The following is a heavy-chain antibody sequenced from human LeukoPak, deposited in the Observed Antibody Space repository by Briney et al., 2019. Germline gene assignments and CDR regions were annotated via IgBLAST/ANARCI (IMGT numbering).Heavy chain of an antibody. Sequence: GASVKVSCKVSGYTLTELSMHWVRQAPGKGLEWMGWINPNSGGTNYAQKFQGRVTMTRDTSISTAYMELSRLRSDDTAVYYCARAKWELLFDYWGQGTLVTVSS. J-gene: IGHJ4*02. D-gene: IGHD1-26*01. V-gene: IGHV1-2*02. CDR1: GYTLTELS. CDR2: INPNSGGT. CDR3: ARAKWELLFDY.